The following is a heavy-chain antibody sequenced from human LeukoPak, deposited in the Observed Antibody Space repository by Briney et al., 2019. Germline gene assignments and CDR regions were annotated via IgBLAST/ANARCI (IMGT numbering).Heavy chain of an antibody. D-gene: IGHD3-3*01. Sequence: SVKVSCKASGGTFSRYAISWVRQAPGQGLEWMGGIIPIFGTANYAQKFQGRVTITADESTSTAYMELSSLRSEDTAVYYCAIEVDFWSGYYNSYNWFDPWGQGTLVTVSS. V-gene: IGHV1-69*13. J-gene: IGHJ5*02. CDR1: GGTFSRYA. CDR2: IIPIFGTA. CDR3: AIEVDFWSGYYNSYNWFDP.